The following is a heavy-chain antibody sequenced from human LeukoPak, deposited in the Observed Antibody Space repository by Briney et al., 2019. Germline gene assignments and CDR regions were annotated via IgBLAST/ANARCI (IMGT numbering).Heavy chain of an antibody. J-gene: IGHJ4*02. Sequence: SETLSLTCTVSGGSITSYYWSWIRQPPGKGLEWIGYIYYSGSTNYNPSLKSRVTISVDTSKNQFSLKLSSVTAADTAVYYCARTSGGYDYWGQGTLVTVSS. CDR2: IYYSGST. CDR3: ARTSGGYDY. D-gene: IGHD2-15*01. CDR1: GGSITSYY. V-gene: IGHV4-59*01.